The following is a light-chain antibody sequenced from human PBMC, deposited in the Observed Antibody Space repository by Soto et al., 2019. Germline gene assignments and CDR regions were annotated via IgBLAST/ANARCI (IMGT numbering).Light chain of an antibody. Sequence: DIQMTQSPSTLSASVGDRVTITCRASQSISRWLARYQQKPGKAPKLLMYDASSLEGGVPSRFSGSGSGTEFTLTLSSLQPDDFATYYCQLYSIYSRTFGQGTKVEIK. CDR2: DAS. CDR1: QSISRW. V-gene: IGKV1-5*01. CDR3: QLYSIYSRT. J-gene: IGKJ1*01.